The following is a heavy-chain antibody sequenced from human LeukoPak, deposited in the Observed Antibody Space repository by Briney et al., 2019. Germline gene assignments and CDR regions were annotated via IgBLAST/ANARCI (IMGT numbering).Heavy chain of an antibody. J-gene: IGHJ6*02. D-gene: IGHD6-13*01. CDR1: GYTFTSYG. V-gene: IGHV1-18*01. CDR2: ISAYNGNT. CDR3: ATHVAAAGTYYYYGMDV. Sequence: ASVKVSCKASGYTFTSYGISWVRQAPGQGLEWMGWISAYNGNTNYAQKLQGTVTMTTDTSTSTAYMELRRLRSDDAAVYYCATHVAAAGTYYYYGMDVWGQGTTVTVSS.